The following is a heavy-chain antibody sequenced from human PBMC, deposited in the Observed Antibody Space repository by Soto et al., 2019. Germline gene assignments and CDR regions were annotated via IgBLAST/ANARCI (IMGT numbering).Heavy chain of an antibody. CDR3: ARRGPGTYFDY. CDR1: GFTFSSYA. Sequence: VQLLESGGGLVQPGGSLRLSCAASGFTFSSYAMRWVRQAPGKGLEWVSAVSGSGGSTYYADSVKGRLTISRDNSKNTLYLQMNSLRAEDTAVYYCARRGPGTYFDYWGQGTLVTVSS. D-gene: IGHD6-13*01. CDR2: VSGSGGST. V-gene: IGHV3-23*01. J-gene: IGHJ4*02.